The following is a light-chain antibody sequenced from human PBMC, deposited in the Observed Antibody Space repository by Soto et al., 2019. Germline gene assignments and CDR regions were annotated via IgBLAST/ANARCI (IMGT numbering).Light chain of an antibody. V-gene: IGKV1-8*01. J-gene: IGKJ4*01. Sequence: AIRMTQSPSSVSASTGDRVTITCRASQGISSYLAWYQQKPGKAPKLLISAASTLQSGVPSRFSGSGSGTDFTLSINCLQSEDFATYYCQQYYSCPLTFAGGTKVEIK. CDR3: QQYYSCPLT. CDR1: QGISSY. CDR2: AAS.